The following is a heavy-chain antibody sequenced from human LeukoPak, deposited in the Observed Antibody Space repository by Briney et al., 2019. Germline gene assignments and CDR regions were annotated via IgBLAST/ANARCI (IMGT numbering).Heavy chain of an antibody. D-gene: IGHD6-19*01. CDR2: ISSSSSYI. Sequence: GGSLRLSCRASASGDDFSSHSMNWVRQAPGKGLEWVSSISSSSSYIYYADSVKGRFTISRDNAKNSLYLQMNSLRAEDTAVYYCARGSFSSGWYWGYFDYWGQGTLVTVSS. CDR3: ARGSFSSGWYWGYFDY. V-gene: IGHV3-21*01. CDR1: ASGDDFSSHS. J-gene: IGHJ4*02.